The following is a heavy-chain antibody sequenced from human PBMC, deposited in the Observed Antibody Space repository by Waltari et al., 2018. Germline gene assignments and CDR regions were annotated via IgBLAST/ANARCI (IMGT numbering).Heavy chain of an antibody. CDR3: ARDVPEYQLPYYYYYGMDV. V-gene: IGHV3-7*03. CDR2: IKQDGSEK. Sequence: EVQLVESGGGLVQPGGSLRLSCAASGFTFSSYWMSWVRQAPGKGLEWVANIKQDGSEKYYVDSVKGRFTISRDNAKNSLYLQMNSLRAEDTAVYYCARDVPEYQLPYYYYYGMDVWGQGTTVTVSS. CDR1: GFTFSSYW. D-gene: IGHD2-2*01. J-gene: IGHJ6*02.